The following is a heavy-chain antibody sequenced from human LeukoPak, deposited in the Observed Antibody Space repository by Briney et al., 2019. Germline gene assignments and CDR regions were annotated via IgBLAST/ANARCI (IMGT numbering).Heavy chain of an antibody. CDR1: GGTFSSYA. Sequence: GTSVKVSCKASGGTFSSYAISWVRQARGQGLEWMGRIIPIFGTANYAQKFQGRVTITTDESTSTAYMELSSLRSEDTAVYYCARDRADYVRFAFDIWGQGTMVTVSS. CDR2: IIPIFGTA. V-gene: IGHV1-69*05. J-gene: IGHJ3*02. CDR3: ARDRADYVRFAFDI. D-gene: IGHD4-17*01.